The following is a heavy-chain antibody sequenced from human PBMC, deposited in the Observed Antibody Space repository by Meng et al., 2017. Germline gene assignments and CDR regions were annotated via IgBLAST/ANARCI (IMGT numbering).Heavy chain of an antibody. D-gene: IGHD4-11*01. CDR2: INHSGST. CDR3: AYATTVSN. J-gene: IGHJ4*02. V-gene: IGHV4-34*01. Sequence: QVQLQQWGAGLLKPSETLSLTCAVYGGSFSGYYWSWIRQPPGKGLEWIGEINHSGSTNHNPSLKSRVTISVDTSKNQFSLKLSSVTAADTAVYYCAYATTVSNWGQGTLVTVSS. CDR1: GGSFSGYY.